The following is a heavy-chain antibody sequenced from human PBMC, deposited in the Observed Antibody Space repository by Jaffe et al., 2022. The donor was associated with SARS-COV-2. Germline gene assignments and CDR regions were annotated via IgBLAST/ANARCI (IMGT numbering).Heavy chain of an antibody. D-gene: IGHD3-16*01. CDR3: TRDLGNVPLIFFDY. CDR2: ISAYNGDS. CDR1: GYSFTDFG. J-gene: IGHJ4*02. V-gene: IGHV1-18*01. Sequence: QVQLVQSGAEVKKPGASVKVSCKASGYSFTDFGISWVRQAPGQGLEWMGWISAYNGDSKYAQKYQGRVKMTTDISTSTAYMELRSLRSDDTALYYCTRDLGNVPLIFFDYWGQGTSVTVSS.